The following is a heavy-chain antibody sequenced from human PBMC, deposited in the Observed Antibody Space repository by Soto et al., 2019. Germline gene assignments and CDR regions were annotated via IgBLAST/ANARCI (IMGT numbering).Heavy chain of an antibody. D-gene: IGHD6-6*01. J-gene: IGHJ5*02. V-gene: IGHV4-31*03. CDR3: ARAGHSGSSEGADWLDP. CDR1: GGYVSSGGYY. CDR2: IYYSGST. Sequence: QVQLQESGPGLVKPSQTLSLTCTVSGGYVSSGGYYWIWIRQHPGKGLEWIGYIYYSGSTYCNPSIKSRLTMSVDTSKNQFSLQLSSVTAADTAVYYCARAGHSGSSEGADWLDPWGQGTLVTVSS.